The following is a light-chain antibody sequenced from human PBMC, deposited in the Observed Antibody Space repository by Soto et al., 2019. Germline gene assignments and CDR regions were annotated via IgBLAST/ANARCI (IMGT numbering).Light chain of an antibody. CDR2: EVS. J-gene: IGLJ2*01. CDR3: SSYTSSSNGV. Sequence: QSALTQPASVSGSPGQSITISCTGTSSDVGGYNYVSWYQQHPDKAPKLMIYEVSNRPSGVSNRFSGSKSGNTASLTISGLQAEDEADYYCSSYTSSSNGVFGGGTKVTVL. V-gene: IGLV2-14*01. CDR1: SSDVGGYNY.